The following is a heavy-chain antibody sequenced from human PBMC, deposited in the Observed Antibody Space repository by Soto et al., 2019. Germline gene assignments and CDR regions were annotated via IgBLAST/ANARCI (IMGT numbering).Heavy chain of an antibody. Sequence: EVQLVESGGGLAQPGRSLRLSCAASGFIFDDYAMHWVRQAPGKGLEWVSGISWQSGSIRYADSVKGRFTISRDNAKNSLYLQMNSLRVADTDFYYCAKDMFSSSSAATFDYWGQGILVTVSS. V-gene: IGHV3-9*01. J-gene: IGHJ4*02. CDR2: ISWQSGSI. CDR3: AKDMFSSSSAATFDY. D-gene: IGHD6-6*01. CDR1: GFIFDDYA.